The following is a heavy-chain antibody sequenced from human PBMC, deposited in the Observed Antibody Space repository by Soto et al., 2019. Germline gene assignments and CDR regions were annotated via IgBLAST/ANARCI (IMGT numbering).Heavy chain of an antibody. CDR3: ALTVAGITRTTGHDAFDI. CDR1: GYTFTYRY. D-gene: IGHD1-7*01. V-gene: IGHV1-45*02. Sequence: GASVKVSCKASGYTFTYRYLHWVRQAPGQALEWMGWITPFNGNTNYAQKFQDRVTITRDRSMSTAYMELSSLRSEDTAMYYCALTVAGITRTTGHDAFDIWGQGTMVTVSS. CDR2: ITPFNGNT. J-gene: IGHJ3*02.